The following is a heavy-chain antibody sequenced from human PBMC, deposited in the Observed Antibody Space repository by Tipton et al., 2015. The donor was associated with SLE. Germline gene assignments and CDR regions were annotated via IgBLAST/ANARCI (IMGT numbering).Heavy chain of an antibody. D-gene: IGHD3-16*01. J-gene: IGHJ4*02. CDR3: ARGGLSLGELSLYRYFDY. CDR1: GGSISSSSYY. CDR2: IYYSGST. Sequence: TLSLTCTVSGGSISSSSYYWSWIRQPPGKGLEWIGYIYYSGSTNYNPSLKSRVTISVDTSKNQFSLKLSSVTAADTAVYYCARGGLSLGELSLYRYFDYGGQGTLVTVSS. V-gene: IGHV4-61*05.